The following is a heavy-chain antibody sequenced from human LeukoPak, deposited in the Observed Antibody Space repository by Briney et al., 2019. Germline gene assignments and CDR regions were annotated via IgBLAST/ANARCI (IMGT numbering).Heavy chain of an antibody. Sequence: SETLSLTCTVSGGSISNQYWSWIRQPPGKGLEWIGCIYYTGTTNYNPSLKSRVTISVDTSKNQFSLKLSSVTAADTAVYYCARDPSGSRDYWGQGTLVTVSS. D-gene: IGHD1-26*01. CDR3: ARDPSGSRDY. CDR2: IYYTGTT. J-gene: IGHJ4*02. V-gene: IGHV4-59*11. CDR1: GGSISNQY.